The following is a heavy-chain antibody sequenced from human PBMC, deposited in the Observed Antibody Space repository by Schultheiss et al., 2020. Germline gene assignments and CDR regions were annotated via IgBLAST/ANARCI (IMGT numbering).Heavy chain of an antibody. CDR3: ARRRPGREHAFDI. CDR2: IYYSGST. Sequence: SETLSLTCTVSGGSISSSSYYWGWIRQPPGKGLEWIGSIYYSGSTYYNPSLKSRVTISVDTSKNQFSLKLSSVTAADTAVYYCARRRPGREHAFDIWGQGTMVTVSS. D-gene: IGHD1-1*01. CDR1: GGSISSSSYY. V-gene: IGHV4-39*01. J-gene: IGHJ3*02.